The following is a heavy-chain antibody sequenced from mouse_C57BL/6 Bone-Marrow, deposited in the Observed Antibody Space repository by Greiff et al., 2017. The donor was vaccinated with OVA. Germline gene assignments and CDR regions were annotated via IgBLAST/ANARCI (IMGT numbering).Heavy chain of an antibody. CDR2: IWSGGST. D-gene: IGHD1-1*01. J-gene: IGHJ4*01. V-gene: IGHV2-2*01. CDR3: ARLPLYYYGSSY. Sequence: VHLVESGPGLVQPSQSLSITCTVSGFSLNSYGVHWVRQSPGKGLEWLGVIWSGGSTDYNAAFISRLSISKDNSKSQVFFKMNSLQADDTAIYYCARLPLYYYGSSYWGQGTSVTVSS. CDR1: GFSLNSYG.